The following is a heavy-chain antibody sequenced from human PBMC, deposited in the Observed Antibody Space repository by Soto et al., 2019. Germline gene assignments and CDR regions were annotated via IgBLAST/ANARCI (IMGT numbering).Heavy chain of an antibody. D-gene: IGHD3-16*01. CDR3: GRGGGPYVWFNEF. Sequence: QEQLVQSGPEVKKPGSSVKVSCKDPGGLFSSFAISWVRQAPGQGLEWLGGIIPVFGTPTYAEKFQGRLTITADESTNTAYMELRGLRSGDTAVYYCGRGGGPYVWFNEFWGQGTLVTVSS. CDR2: IIPVFGTP. J-gene: IGHJ4*02. CDR1: GGLFSSFA. V-gene: IGHV1-69*01.